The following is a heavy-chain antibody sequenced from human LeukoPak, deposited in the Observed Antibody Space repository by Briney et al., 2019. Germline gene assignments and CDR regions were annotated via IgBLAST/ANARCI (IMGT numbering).Heavy chain of an antibody. CDR1: GFTVTDND. V-gene: IGHV3-66*01. CDR3: ARNGIYGDYV. CDR2: IHSGGRT. D-gene: IGHD4-17*01. Sequence: PGGSLRLSCAASGFTVTDNDMSWVRQAPGKGLEWVSDIHSGGRTYYADSLKDRFTISRDNFKNTLYLQMSSLRVEDTAVYYCARNGIYGDYVWGQGTLVTVSS. J-gene: IGHJ4*02.